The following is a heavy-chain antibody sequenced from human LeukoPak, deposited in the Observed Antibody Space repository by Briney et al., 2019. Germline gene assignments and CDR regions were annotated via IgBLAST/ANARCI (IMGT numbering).Heavy chain of an antibody. J-gene: IGHJ4*02. V-gene: IGHV6-1*01. Sequence: SQTLSLTCAIYGDTVSSNSAAWNCIRQSPSRGLEWKGRTYYRTKWYNDYAGFVKSRITINPDTSKNQFSLQLNSVTPEDTAVYYCARDVDTAFDYWGQGTLVTVSS. CDR3: ARDVDTAFDY. CDR1: GDTVSSNSAA. D-gene: IGHD5-18*01. CDR2: TYYRTKWYN.